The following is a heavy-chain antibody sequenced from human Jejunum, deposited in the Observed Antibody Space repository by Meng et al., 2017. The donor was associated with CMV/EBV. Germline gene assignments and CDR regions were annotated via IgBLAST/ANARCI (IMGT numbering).Heavy chain of an antibody. J-gene: IGHJ4*02. CDR1: GFTLSTSW. CDR3: ARAVSGGSLADY. CDR2: IDGDETTT. V-gene: IGHV3-74*01. Sequence: SGFTLSTSWMHWVRQAPGQGLVWVSRIDGDETTTGYADSVRGRFTISRDNAKNTLYLEMNSLRDDDTGVYYCARAVSGGSLADYWGQGTLVTVSS. D-gene: IGHD6-19*01.